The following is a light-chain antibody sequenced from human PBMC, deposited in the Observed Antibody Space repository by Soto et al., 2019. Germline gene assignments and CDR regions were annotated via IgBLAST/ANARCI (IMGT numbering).Light chain of an antibody. CDR3: QQYYSTLWT. CDR1: QSVLYSSNNKNY. J-gene: IGKJ1*01. Sequence: DIVMTQSPDSLAVSLGERATINCKSSQSVLYSSNNKNYLAWYQQKPGQPPKLLIYWASTRESVVPDRFSGSGSGTEFTLTISSLQAEDVAVYYCQQYYSTLWTFGQGTKVEIK. CDR2: WAS. V-gene: IGKV4-1*01.